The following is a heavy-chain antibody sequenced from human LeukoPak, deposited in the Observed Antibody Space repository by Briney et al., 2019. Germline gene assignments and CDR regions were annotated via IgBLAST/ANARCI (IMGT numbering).Heavy chain of an antibody. D-gene: IGHD3-10*01. J-gene: IGHJ6*02. Sequence: ASVKVSCKASGYTFTGYYMHWVRQAPGQGLEWMGWINPNSGGTNYAQKFQGRVTMTKDTSISTAYMELSRLRSDDTAVYYCAGTMVRGVITDYYYYGMDVWGQGTTVTVSS. CDR2: INPNSGGT. CDR3: AGTMVRGVITDYYYYGMDV. V-gene: IGHV1-2*02. CDR1: GYTFTGYY.